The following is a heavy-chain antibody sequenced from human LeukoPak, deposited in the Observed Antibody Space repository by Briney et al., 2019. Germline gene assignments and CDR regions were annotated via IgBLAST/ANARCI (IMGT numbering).Heavy chain of an antibody. J-gene: IGHJ4*02. CDR1: GYTFSSHG. CDR2: IRHDGGDK. CDR3: VRWSGTYPLYYLDY. D-gene: IGHD1-26*01. V-gene: IGHV3-30*02. Sequence: GGSLRLSCATSGYTFSSHGLHWVRQAPGKGLECVASIRHDGGDKYYSESVKGRFTISEDNTKNRLFLYMNSLRPEDTAVYYCVRWSGTYPLYYLDYWGQGTLVTVSS.